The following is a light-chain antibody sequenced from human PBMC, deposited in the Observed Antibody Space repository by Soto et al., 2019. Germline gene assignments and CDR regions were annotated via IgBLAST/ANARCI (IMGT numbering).Light chain of an antibody. CDR2: AAS. V-gene: IGKV1-39*01. J-gene: IGKJ2*01. CDR1: QSISSY. CDR3: QQSYSTPVT. Sequence: DIQMTQSPSSLSASVGDRVTITCRASQSISSYLNWYQQKPGKAPNLLIYAASSLQSGVSSRFSGSGSGADFTLTISSLQPEEFATYYCQQSYSTPVTFGQGTKLEIK.